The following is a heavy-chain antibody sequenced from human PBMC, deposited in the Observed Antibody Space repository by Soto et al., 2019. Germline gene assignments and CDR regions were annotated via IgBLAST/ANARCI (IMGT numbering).Heavy chain of an antibody. CDR1: GFTFSSYG. CDR2: IWYDGSNK. CDR3: ASLVWNGPPFDY. Sequence: PGGSLRLSCAASGFTFSSYGMHWVRQAPGKGLEWVAVIWYDGSNKYYADSVKGRFTISRDNSKNTLYLQMNSLRAEDTAVYYCASLVWNGPPFDYWGQGTLVTVSS. V-gene: IGHV3-33*01. D-gene: IGHD3-3*01. J-gene: IGHJ4*02.